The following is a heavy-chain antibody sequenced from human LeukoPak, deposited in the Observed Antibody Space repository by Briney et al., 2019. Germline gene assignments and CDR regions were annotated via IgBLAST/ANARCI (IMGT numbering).Heavy chain of an antibody. CDR1: GDSISSGSYC. Sequence: PSETLSLTCTVSGDSISSGSYCWTWIRQPAGKGLEWIGRIYTSGISDYNPSLRSRVTISVDTSKNQFSLKLRSVTAADTAVYYCARLLGGHTLNIWGQGTMVTVSS. V-gene: IGHV4-61*02. CDR3: ARLLGGHTLNI. CDR2: IYTSGIS. J-gene: IGHJ3*02. D-gene: IGHD2-15*01.